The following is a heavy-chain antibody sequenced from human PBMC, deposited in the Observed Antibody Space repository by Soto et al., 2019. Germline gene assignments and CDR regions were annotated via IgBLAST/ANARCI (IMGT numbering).Heavy chain of an antibody. CDR3: ARGTSGWYVDY. CDR2: INSDGTNT. J-gene: IGHJ4*02. Sequence: EVQLVEFGGGLVQPGGSLRLSCAASGFTFSSYWMHWVRQAPGKGLVCVSRINSDGTNTEYADSVKGRFTISRDNAKNTLYLQMNSLRDDDTAMYHCARGTSGWYVDYWGQGTLVTVSS. V-gene: IGHV3-74*03. D-gene: IGHD6-19*01. CDR1: GFTFSSYW.